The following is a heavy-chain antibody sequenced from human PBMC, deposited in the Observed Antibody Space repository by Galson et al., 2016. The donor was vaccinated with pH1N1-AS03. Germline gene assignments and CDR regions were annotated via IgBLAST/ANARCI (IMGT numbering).Heavy chain of an antibody. CDR2: ISWNSGKL. V-gene: IGHV3-9*01. CDR1: GFTFEDHA. J-gene: IGHJ3*01. CDR3: ARDRLWSGDNEPFDL. D-gene: IGHD3-10*01. Sequence: SLRLSCAASGFTFEDHAMHWVRQIPGRGLEWVSHISWNSGKLGYAASVNGRFTISRDNAKNSVYLQINRLRLEDTALYYCARDRLWSGDNEPFDLWGQGTVVTVS.